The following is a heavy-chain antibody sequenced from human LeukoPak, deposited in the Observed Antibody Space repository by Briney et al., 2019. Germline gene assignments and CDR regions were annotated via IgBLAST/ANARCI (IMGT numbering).Heavy chain of an antibody. J-gene: IGHJ3*02. D-gene: IGHD2-21*02. Sequence: SETLSLTCSVSGGSISSYYGSWIRQPPGKGLEWIGYFHYSGSTNYNPSLKSRVTISVDTSKNQYSLKLSSVTAADAAVYYCARVYDGGDCYPGDAFDIWGQGTMVTVSS. CDR3: ARVYDGGDCYPGDAFDI. CDR2: FHYSGST. V-gene: IGHV4-59*01. CDR1: GGSISSYY.